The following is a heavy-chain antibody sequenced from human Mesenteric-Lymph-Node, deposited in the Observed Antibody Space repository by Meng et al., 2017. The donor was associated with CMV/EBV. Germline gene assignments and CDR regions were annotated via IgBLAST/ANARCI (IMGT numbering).Heavy chain of an antibody. CDR2: ISAYNGNT. V-gene: IGHV1-18*01. D-gene: IGHD2-2*01. CDR3: ARDLRRYCSSTSCPGDP. Sequence: ASVKVSCKASGYTFTSYGISWVRQAPGQGLEWMGWISAYNGNTNYAQKLQGRVTMTTDTSTSTAYMELRSLRSDDTAVYYCARDLRRYCSSTSCPGDPWGQGTLVTVSS. CDR1: GYTFTSYG. J-gene: IGHJ5*02.